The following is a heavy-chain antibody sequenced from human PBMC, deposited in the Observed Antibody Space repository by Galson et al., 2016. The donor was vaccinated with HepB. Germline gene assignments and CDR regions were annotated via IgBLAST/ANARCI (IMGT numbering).Heavy chain of an antibody. V-gene: IGHV1-18*04. CDR2: ISAYNGKT. CDR1: GYAFTNYY. Sequence: SVKVSCKASGYAFTNYYIGWVRQAPGQGLEWMGWISAYNGKTKYAQTLQGRVTMTPDASTSTAYMELSSLRSEDTAVYYCARDPRIAVAGTGVYFDYWGQGTLVTVSS. CDR3: ARDPRIAVAGTGVYFDY. J-gene: IGHJ4*02. D-gene: IGHD6-19*01.